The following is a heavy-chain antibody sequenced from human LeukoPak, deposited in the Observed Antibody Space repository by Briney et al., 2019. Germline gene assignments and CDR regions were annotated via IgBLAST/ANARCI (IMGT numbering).Heavy chain of an antibody. CDR1: GGSFSGYY. Sequence: SETLSLTCAVYGGSFSGYYWSWIRQPPGKGLEWIGEINHSGSTNYNPSLKSRVTISVDTSKNQFSLKLSSVTAEDTAVYYCARDPGGSIAARPEYFQHWGQGTLVTVSS. CDR3: ARDPGGSIAARPEYFQH. CDR2: INHSGST. D-gene: IGHD6-6*01. J-gene: IGHJ1*01. V-gene: IGHV4-34*01.